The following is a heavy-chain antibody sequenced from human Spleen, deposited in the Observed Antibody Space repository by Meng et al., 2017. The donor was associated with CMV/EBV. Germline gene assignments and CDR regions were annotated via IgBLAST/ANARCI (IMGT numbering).Heavy chain of an antibody. D-gene: IGHD3-10*01. CDR3: ARVLQWFGADY. V-gene: IGHV4-38-2*02. Sequence: GSLRLSCTVSGFSISSGYYWGWIRQSPGKGLEWIASIYQSGTTYYNPSLKSRVTISVDTSKNQFSLKLRSVTAADAAVYYCARVLQWFGADYWGQGTLVTVSS. CDR1: GFSISSGYY. CDR2: IYQSGTT. J-gene: IGHJ4*02.